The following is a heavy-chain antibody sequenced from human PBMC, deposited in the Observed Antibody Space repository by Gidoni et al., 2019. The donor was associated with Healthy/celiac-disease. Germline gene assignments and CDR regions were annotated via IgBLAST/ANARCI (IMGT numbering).Heavy chain of an antibody. D-gene: IGHD2-2*01. Sequence: QVQLVQSGAEVKKPGASVKVSCTASGYTFTSYAMHWVRQAPGQGLEWMGIINPSGGSTSYAQKFQGRVTMTRDTSTSTVYMELSSLRSEDTAEYYCARDRYQPLLWVDYWGQGTLVTVSS. CDR1: GYTFTSYA. V-gene: IGHV1-46*01. J-gene: IGHJ4*02. CDR2: INPSGGST. CDR3: ARDRYQPLLWVDY.